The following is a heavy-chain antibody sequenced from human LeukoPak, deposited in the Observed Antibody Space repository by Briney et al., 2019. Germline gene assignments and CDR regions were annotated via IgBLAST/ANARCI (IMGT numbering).Heavy chain of an antibody. CDR2: IKQDGSEK. CDR3: ARVFRGSSPPTRGY. Sequence: GGSLRLSCAASGFTFRSYWMTWVRQAPGKGLEWVANIKQDGSEKYYVDSVRGRFIISRDNAKSSLYLQMNSLRSDDTAVYYCARVFRGSSPPTRGYWGQGTLVTVSS. V-gene: IGHV3-7*01. D-gene: IGHD1-26*01. CDR1: GFTFRSYW. J-gene: IGHJ4*02.